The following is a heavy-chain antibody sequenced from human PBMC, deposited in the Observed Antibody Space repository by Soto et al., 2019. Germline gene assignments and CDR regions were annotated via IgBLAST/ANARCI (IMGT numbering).Heavy chain of an antibody. CDR2: INPNSGGT. D-gene: IGHD4-17*01. Sequence: GASVKVSCKASGYTFTGYYMHWVRQAPGQGLEWMGWINPNSGGTNYAQKFQGRVTMTRDTSISTAYMELSRLRSDDTAVYYCARDQDGDYWDYYYYYGMDVWGQGTTVTVSS. V-gene: IGHV1-2*02. CDR1: GYTFTGYY. CDR3: ARDQDGDYWDYYYYYGMDV. J-gene: IGHJ6*02.